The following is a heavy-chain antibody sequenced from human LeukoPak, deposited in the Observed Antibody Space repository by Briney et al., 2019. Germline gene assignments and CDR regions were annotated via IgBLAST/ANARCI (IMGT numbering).Heavy chain of an antibody. J-gene: IGHJ6*03. V-gene: IGHV3-64*01. CDR1: GFTFSSYA. CDR3: ARDSMWLDYYYYYYYMDV. CDR2: ISSNGGST. Sequence: GGSLRLSCAASGFTFSSYAMHWVRQAPGKGLEYVSAISSNGGSTYYANSVKGRFTISRDNSKNTLYLQMGSLRAEDMAVYYCARDSMWLDYYYYYYYMDVWGKGTTVTVSS. D-gene: IGHD6-19*01.